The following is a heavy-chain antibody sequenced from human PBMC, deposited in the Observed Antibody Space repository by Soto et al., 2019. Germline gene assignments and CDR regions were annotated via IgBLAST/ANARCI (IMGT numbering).Heavy chain of an antibody. CDR2: MYYSGTT. CDR3: AVVASTGNWFDP. V-gene: IGHV4-39*01. J-gene: IGHJ5*02. Sequence: SETVSLTCTVSGGSISRSDFYWGWRCQTPEKGLEFIGSMYYSGTTYYNPYLKSRVTISVDTSKNQFTLKLILVTAADTAVYYCAVVASTGNWFDPWGEGALVTVSS. D-gene: IGHD2-15*01. CDR1: GGSISRSDFY.